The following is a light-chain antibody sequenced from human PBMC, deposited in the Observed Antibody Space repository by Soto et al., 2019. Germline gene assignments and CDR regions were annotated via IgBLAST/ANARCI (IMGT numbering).Light chain of an antibody. CDR1: QDISNF. CDR2: GTS. CDR3: QKYNVAPYT. J-gene: IGKJ2*01. V-gene: IGKV1-27*01. Sequence: DIQMTQSPSSLSASVGDSVTITCRASQDISNFLAWYQQKPGTVPRLLIYGTSNLHLGVPSRFSGGGSGTDFTHNISALQPEDVATYYCQKYNVAPYTFGQGTNLEI.